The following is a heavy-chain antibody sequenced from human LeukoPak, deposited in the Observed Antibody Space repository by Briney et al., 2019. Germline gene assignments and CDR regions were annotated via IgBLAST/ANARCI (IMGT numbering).Heavy chain of an antibody. CDR1: GYTFTGYY. D-gene: IGHD2-21*01. CDR2: INPNSGGT. Sequence: ASVKVSCKASGYTFTGYYMHWVRQAPGQGLEWMGWINPNSGGTNYAQKFQGRVTMTRDTSISTAYMELSRLRSDDTAVYYCARAAPGFVVATYWGQGTLVTVSS. J-gene: IGHJ4*02. CDR3: ARAAPGFVVATY. V-gene: IGHV1-2*02.